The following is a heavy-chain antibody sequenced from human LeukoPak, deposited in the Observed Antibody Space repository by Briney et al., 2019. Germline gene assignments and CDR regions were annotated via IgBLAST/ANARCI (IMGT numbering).Heavy chain of an antibody. Sequence: SETLSLTCTVSGGSISSYYWSWIRQPPGKGLEWIGYIYYSGSTNYSPSLKSRVTISVDTSKNQFSLNLNSVTAADTAVYYCAREDDVLADNAFDIWGQGTMVTVSS. V-gene: IGHV4-59*12. J-gene: IGHJ3*02. CDR1: GGSISSYY. D-gene: IGHD3-9*01. CDR2: IYYSGST. CDR3: AREDDVLADNAFDI.